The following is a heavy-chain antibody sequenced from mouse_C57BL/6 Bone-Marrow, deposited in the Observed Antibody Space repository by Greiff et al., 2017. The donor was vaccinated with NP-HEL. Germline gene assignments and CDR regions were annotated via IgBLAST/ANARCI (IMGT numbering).Heavy chain of an antibody. D-gene: IGHD2-4*01. CDR2: IWRGGST. J-gene: IGHJ3*01. CDR3: AKISHYDYDVGFAY. V-gene: IGHV2-5*01. Sequence: VQLQQSGPGLVQPSHSLSITCTVSGFSLTSYGVHWVRQSPGKGLEWLGVIWRGGSTDYNAAFMSRLSITKDNSKSQVFFKMNSLQADDTAIYYCAKISHYDYDVGFAYWGQGTLVTVSA. CDR1: GFSLTSYG.